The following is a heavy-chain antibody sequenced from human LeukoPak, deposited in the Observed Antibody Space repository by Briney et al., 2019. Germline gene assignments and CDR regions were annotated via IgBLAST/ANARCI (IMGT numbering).Heavy chain of an antibody. V-gene: IGHV1-2*02. CDR1: GYTFTGSY. J-gene: IGHJ5*02. Sequence: ASVKVSCKASGYTFTGSYMHWVRQAPGQGLEWMGWINPNSGGTNYAQKFQGRVTMTRDTSISTAYMELSRLRSDDTAVYYCAKPTHWSDDWFDPCGQGTLVTVSS. D-gene: IGHD2-8*02. CDR2: INPNSGGT. CDR3: AKPTHWSDDWFDP.